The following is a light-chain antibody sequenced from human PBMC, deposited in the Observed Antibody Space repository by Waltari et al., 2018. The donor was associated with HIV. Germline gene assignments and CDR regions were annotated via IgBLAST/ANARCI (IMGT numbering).Light chain of an antibody. Sequence: QSALTQPASVSGSPGQSITISCAGTSSDVGGYNHAAWYQQHPGKAPNLMIYDVSKRPSGVSNRFSGSKSGNTASLTISGLQAEDEADYYCCSYARTSTYVFGTGTKVTVL. J-gene: IGLJ1*01. CDR2: DVS. CDR1: SSDVGGYNH. CDR3: CSYARTSTYV. V-gene: IGLV2-23*02.